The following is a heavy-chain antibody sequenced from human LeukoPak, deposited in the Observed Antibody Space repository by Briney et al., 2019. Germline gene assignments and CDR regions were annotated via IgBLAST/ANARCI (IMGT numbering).Heavy chain of an antibody. J-gene: IGHJ5*02. D-gene: IGHD3-22*01. CDR1: GGSISSDNYS. Sequence: SQTLSLTCTVSGGSISSDNYSWSWIRQPAGKGLEWIGRVYTSGSTNYNPSLKSRVTVSVDTSKKQFSLKLSSVTAADTAVYYCAREKIGYYDGSGRGWFDPWGQGTLVTVSS. CDR2: VYTSGST. V-gene: IGHV4-61*02. CDR3: AREKIGYYDGSGRGWFDP.